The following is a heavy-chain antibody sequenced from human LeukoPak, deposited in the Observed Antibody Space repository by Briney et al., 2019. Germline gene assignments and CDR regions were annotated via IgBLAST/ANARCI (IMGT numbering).Heavy chain of an antibody. D-gene: IGHD6-19*01. J-gene: IGHJ6*03. CDR3: ASGGIAVAGSSYYYYYYMDV. V-gene: IGHV1-2*02. CDR1: GYTFTGYY. CDR2: INPNSGGT. Sequence: ASVKVSCKASGYTFTGYYMHWVRQAPGQGLEWMGWINPNSGGTNYAQKFQGGVTMTRDTSISTAYMELSRLRSDDTAVYYCASGGIAVAGSSYYYYYYMDVWGKGTTVTVSS.